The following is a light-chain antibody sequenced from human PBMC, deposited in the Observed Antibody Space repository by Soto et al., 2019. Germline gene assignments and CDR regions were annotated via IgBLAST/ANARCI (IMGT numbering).Light chain of an antibody. CDR1: QSISSW. CDR3: QQYNSYSPGWT. V-gene: IGKV1-5*01. J-gene: IGKJ1*01. CDR2: DAS. Sequence: DIQMTQSLSTLSASVGDRVTITCRASQSISSWLAWYQQKPGKAPKLLIYDASSLESGVPSRFSGSGSGTEFTLTISSLQADDFATYYCQQYNSYSPGWTFGQGTKV.